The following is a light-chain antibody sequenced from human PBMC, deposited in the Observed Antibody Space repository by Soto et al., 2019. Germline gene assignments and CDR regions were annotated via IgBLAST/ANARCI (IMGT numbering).Light chain of an antibody. J-gene: IGLJ1*01. CDR1: SSDIYAYNY. V-gene: IGLV2-14*01. Sequence: QSVLTQPASVSGSPGQSITIPCTGTSSDIYAYNYVSWYQQHPVKAPKVVISGVNIRPSGVSSRFSGSKSGNTASLTNSGLQAEDEAEYFCGSYAGSDTFGFGSGTNATV. CDR2: GVN. CDR3: GSYAGSDTFG.